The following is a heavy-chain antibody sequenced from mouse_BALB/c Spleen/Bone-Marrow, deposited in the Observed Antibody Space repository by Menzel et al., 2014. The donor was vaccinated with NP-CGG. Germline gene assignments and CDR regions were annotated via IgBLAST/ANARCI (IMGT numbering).Heavy chain of an antibody. V-gene: IGHV1-5*01. D-gene: IGHD1-1*02. CDR2: IYPGISDT. CDR1: GYTFTSYW. J-gene: IGHJ4*01. Sequence: EVKLQESGTVLARPGASVKMSCKASGYTFTSYWIHWVKQRPGQGLEWIGAIYPGISDTSYNQKFKGKAKLTAVTSTTTAYMDLSSLTNEDSAVYYCTRSGNAMDYWGQGTSVTVSS. CDR3: TRSGNAMDY.